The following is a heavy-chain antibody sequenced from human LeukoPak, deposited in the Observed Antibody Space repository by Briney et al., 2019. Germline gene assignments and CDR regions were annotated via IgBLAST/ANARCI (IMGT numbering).Heavy chain of an antibody. J-gene: IGHJ4*02. D-gene: IGHD6-13*01. CDR3: ARLSWLPGIAAAGDFDY. CDR1: GYSISSGYY. Sequence: PSETLSLTCTVSGYSISSGYYWGWIRQPPGKGLEWIGYIYYSGSTNYNPSLKSRVTISVDTSKNQFSLKLSSVTAADTAVYYCARLSWLPGIAAAGDFDYWGQGTLVTVSS. V-gene: IGHV4-61*01. CDR2: IYYSGST.